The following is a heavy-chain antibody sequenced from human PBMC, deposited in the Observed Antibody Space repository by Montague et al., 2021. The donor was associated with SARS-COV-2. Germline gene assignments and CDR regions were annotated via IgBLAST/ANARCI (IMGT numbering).Heavy chain of an antibody. CDR1: GFSISSGYY. J-gene: IGHJ4*02. CDR2: SNHNGAT. CDR3: SGSGVGIFDFSYFDS. Sequence: SETLSLTCSVSGFSISSGYYWGWIRQTPGKELEWIGSSNHNGATYYNPSPMRPVTILLDTSKNQFSLSLTSVTAAGTAVYYYSGSGVGIFDFSYFDSWGQGSLVIVSS. D-gene: IGHD3-3*01. V-gene: IGHV4-38-2*02.